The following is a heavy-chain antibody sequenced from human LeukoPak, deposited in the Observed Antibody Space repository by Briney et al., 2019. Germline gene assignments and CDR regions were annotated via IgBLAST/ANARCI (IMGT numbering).Heavy chain of an antibody. V-gene: IGHV1-24*01. D-gene: IGHD3-10*01. CDR1: GYTLSELS. J-gene: IGHJ6*02. CDR2: FDPEDGER. Sequence: ASVKVSCKVSGYTLSELSMHWVRQVSGKGLEWMGGFDPEDGERIYAQKFQGRVTMTEDTSTDTGYMELSSLRFEDTAVYYCATDQRGAGLGFVYGSGSFNGLDVWGQGTTVTVSS. CDR3: ATDQRGAGLGFVYGSGSFNGLDV.